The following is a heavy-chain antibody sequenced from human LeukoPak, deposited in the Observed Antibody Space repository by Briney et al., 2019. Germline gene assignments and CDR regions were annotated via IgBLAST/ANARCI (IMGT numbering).Heavy chain of an antibody. J-gene: IGHJ4*02. CDR3: ARGYGSGSFFVY. CDR2: ISSSSSTI. CDR1: GFTFSSYI. D-gene: IGHD3-10*01. Sequence: GGSLRLSCAASGFTFSSYIMNWVRQAPGKGLEWVSYISSSSSTIYYAGSVKGRFTISRDNAKNSLYLQMNSLRAEDTAVHYCARGYGSGSFFVYWGQGTLVTVSS. V-gene: IGHV3-48*01.